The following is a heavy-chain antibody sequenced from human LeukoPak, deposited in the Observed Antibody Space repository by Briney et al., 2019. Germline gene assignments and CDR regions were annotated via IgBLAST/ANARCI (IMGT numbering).Heavy chain of an antibody. CDR2: FDPEDGET. Sequence: ASVKVSCKVPGYTPTELSMHWVRQAPGKGLEWMGGFDPEDGETIYAQKFQGRVTMTEDTSTDTAYMELSSLRSEDTAVYYCATGVVAPGRDWFDPWGQGTLVTVSS. J-gene: IGHJ5*02. CDR3: ATGVVAPGRDWFDP. CDR1: GYTPTELS. D-gene: IGHD3-22*01. V-gene: IGHV1-24*01.